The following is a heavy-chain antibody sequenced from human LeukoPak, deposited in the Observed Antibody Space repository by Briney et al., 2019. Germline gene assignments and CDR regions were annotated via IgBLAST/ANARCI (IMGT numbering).Heavy chain of an antibody. CDR1: GFTLSNYW. CDR3: ARFVVVTAGDY. CDR2: LHSNGAFT. V-gene: IGHV3-74*01. Sequence: GGSLRLSCSASGFTLSNYWMHWVRQAPGKGLVWVARLHSNGAFTTYADSVKGRFTISRDTAKNTLYLQMNSLRVEDTAVYYCARFVVVTAGDYWGQGTRVTVSS. D-gene: IGHD2-21*02. J-gene: IGHJ4*01.